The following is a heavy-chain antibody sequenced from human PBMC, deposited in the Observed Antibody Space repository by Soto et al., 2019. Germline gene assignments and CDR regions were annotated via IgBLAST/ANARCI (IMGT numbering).Heavy chain of an antibody. Sequence: PSETLSLTCTVSGGSISSYYWSWIRQPPGKGLEWIGYIYYSGSTNYNPSLKSRVTISVDTSKNQFSLKLSSVTAADTAVYYCASKKYYDFWSGSAGTYYYMDVWGKGTTVT. V-gene: IGHV4-59*01. CDR3: ASKKYYDFWSGSAGTYYYMDV. CDR2: IYYSGST. CDR1: GGSISSYY. D-gene: IGHD3-3*01. J-gene: IGHJ6*03.